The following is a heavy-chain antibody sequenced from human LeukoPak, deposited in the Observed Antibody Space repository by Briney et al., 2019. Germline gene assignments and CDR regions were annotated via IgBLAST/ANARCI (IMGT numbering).Heavy chain of an antibody. CDR1: GFTFSSYA. D-gene: IGHD3-10*01. J-gene: IGHJ4*02. CDR3: ARGNGGSGSYYNDY. Sequence: PGGSLRLSCAASGFTFSSYAMNWVRQAPGKGLEWVSSISSSSSYIYYADSVKGRFTISRDNAKNSLYLQMNSLRAEDAAVYYCARGNGGSGSYYNDYWGQGTLVTVSS. V-gene: IGHV3-21*01. CDR2: ISSSSSYI.